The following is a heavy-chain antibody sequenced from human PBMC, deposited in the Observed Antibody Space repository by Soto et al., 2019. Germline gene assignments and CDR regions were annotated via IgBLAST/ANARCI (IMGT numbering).Heavy chain of an antibody. CDR2: ISYDGNNK. V-gene: IGHV3-30-3*01. CDR1: GFTFSSYA. D-gene: IGHD4-17*01. Sequence: PGGSLRLSCAASGFTFSSYAMHWVRQAPGKGLEWVAVISYDGNNKYYEETEKGRNIISRNSVKNSIFLQMNSLRAEDTAVYYCATSTSTAPGYWGQGT. J-gene: IGHJ4*02. CDR3: ATSTSTAPGY.